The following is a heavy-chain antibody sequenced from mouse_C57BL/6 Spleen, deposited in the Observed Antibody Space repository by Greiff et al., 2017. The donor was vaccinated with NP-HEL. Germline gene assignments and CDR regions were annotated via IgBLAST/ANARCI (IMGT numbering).Heavy chain of an antibody. Sequence: VHVKQSGPELVKPGASVKMSCKASGYTFTDYNMHWVKQSHGKSLEWIGYINPNNGGTSYNQKFKGKATLTVNKSSSTAYMELRSLTSEDSAVYYCARGVTYYFDYWGQGTTLTVSS. CDR1: GYTFTDYN. CDR3: ARGVTYYFDY. CDR2: INPNNGGT. D-gene: IGHD2-2*01. J-gene: IGHJ2*01. V-gene: IGHV1-22*01.